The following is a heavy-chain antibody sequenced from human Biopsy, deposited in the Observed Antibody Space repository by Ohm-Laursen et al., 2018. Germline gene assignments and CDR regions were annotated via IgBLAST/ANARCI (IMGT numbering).Heavy chain of an antibody. Sequence: TLSLTCTVSGGPISGYHWSWLRKSPGTGLEWLAYISYTGGITSNPSLNGLATMSLDTSKNQFSLRLIYVTAADTAVYYCARMPHFDYGGQGSLVTVSS. D-gene: IGHD2-2*01. V-gene: IGHV4-59*01. CDR3: ARMPHFDY. CDR1: GGPISGYH. J-gene: IGHJ4*02. CDR2: ISYTGGI.